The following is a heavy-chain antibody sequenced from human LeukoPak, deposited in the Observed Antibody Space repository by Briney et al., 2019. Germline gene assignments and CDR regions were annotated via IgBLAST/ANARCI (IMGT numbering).Heavy chain of an antibody. CDR3: ARDPDIAARPWYYYYMDV. J-gene: IGHJ6*03. V-gene: IGHV1-18*01. CDR2: ISAYNGNT. CDR1: GYTFTSYG. Sequence: ASVKVSCKASGYTFTSYGISWVRQAPGQGLEWMGWISAYNGNTNYAQKLQGRVTMNTDTSTSTAYMELRSLRSDDTAVYYCARDPDIAARPWYYYYMDVWGKGTTVTVSS. D-gene: IGHD6-6*01.